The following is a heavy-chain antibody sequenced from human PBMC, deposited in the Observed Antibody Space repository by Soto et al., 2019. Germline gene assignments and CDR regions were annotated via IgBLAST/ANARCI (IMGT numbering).Heavy chain of an antibody. Sequence: SQTLSLTCVISGGSVSANSAAWNWIRHSPSRGLDWLGRTYYRSKWNFDYAESVRSRMSIIPNTSNNHFSLLLNSVTPEDTAVCYCVRQPLATLARYGMDVWGPGTSVTVSS. CDR2: TYYRSKWNF. CDR1: GGSVSANSAA. V-gene: IGHV6-1*01. D-gene: IGHD6-6*01. J-gene: IGHJ6*01. CDR3: VRQPLATLARYGMDV.